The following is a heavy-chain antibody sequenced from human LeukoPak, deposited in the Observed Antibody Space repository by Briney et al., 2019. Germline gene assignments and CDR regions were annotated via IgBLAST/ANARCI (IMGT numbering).Heavy chain of an antibody. CDR3: ARLNGNHFDY. CDR1: GYTFTGYH. Sequence: ASVKVSCKASGYTFTGYHMHWARQAPGQGLEWMAWINPNSGATDYAQKFQGRVTMTRDTSTSTAYMELSRLRSDDTAVYYCARLNGNHFDYWGQGTLVTVSS. D-gene: IGHD1-14*01. V-gene: IGHV1-2*02. CDR2: INPNSGAT. J-gene: IGHJ4*02.